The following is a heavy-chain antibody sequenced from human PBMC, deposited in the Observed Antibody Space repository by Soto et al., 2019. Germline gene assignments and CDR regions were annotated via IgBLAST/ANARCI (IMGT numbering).Heavy chain of an antibody. J-gene: IGHJ4*02. CDR2: FGVDYVT. V-gene: IGHV3-23*01. CDR3: AKAKGSFDHTGPDQ. Sequence: EVLLLESGGGLRQPGGSLRLSCATSGFRFSNYAMSWVRQAPGKGLEWVSGFGVDYVTYYADSVRGRFTISRDNSKNTLYLQMNSLTAEDTALYYCAKAKGSFDHTGPDQWGQGTLVTVSS. CDR1: GFRFSNYA. D-gene: IGHD2-8*02.